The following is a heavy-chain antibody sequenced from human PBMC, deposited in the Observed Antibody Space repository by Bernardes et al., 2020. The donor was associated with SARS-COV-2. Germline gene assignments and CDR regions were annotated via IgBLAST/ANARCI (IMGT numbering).Heavy chain of an antibody. CDR3: ARDPGGGGTDTFDV. Sequence: SVTLTLTCTVSGDSITSYYWNWIRQPPGKELEWIGSVYYTGSINYNPSLRSRLTILVDTSKNQFSLKLTSVTAADTALYYCARDPGGGGTDTFDVWGQGTMVTVSS. CDR1: GDSITSYY. V-gene: IGHV4-59*01. CDR2: VYYTGSI. D-gene: IGHD3-16*01. J-gene: IGHJ3*01.